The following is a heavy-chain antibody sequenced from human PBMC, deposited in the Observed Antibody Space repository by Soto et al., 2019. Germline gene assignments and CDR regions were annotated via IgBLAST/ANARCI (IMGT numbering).Heavy chain of an antibody. V-gene: IGHV4-30-2*01. D-gene: IGHD4-17*01. Sequence: PSETLSLTCAVFGGSISSGGYSCNWIRQPPGKGLEWIGYIYHSGSTYYNPSLKSRVTISVDRSKNQLSLKLSSVTAADTAVYYCARGMTTVTTFDYWGQGTLVTVSS. CDR3: ARGMTTVTTFDY. CDR2: IYHSGST. CDR1: GGSISSGGYS. J-gene: IGHJ4*02.